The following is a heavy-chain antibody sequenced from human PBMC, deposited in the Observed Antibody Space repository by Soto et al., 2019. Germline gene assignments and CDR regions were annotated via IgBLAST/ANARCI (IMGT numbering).Heavy chain of an antibody. D-gene: IGHD3-9*01. V-gene: IGHV3-64D*06. CDR3: VKPQYYDILTGYYLY. CDR1: GFTFSSYA. Sequence: GGSLRLSCSASGFTFSSYAMHWVRQAPGKGLEYVSAISSNGGSTYYADSVKGRFTISRDNSKNTLYLQMSSLRAEDTAVYYCVKPQYYDILTGYYLYWGQGTLVTVPQ. J-gene: IGHJ4*02. CDR2: ISSNGGST.